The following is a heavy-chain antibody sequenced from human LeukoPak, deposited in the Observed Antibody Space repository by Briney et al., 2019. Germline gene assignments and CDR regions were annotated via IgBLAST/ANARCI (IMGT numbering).Heavy chain of an antibody. CDR1: GFTFSSYA. Sequence: GGSLRLSCAASGFTFSSYAMSWVRQATGKGREWVSGISGPGGSTYYADSVKGRTTISRDNSKKMLYLQMNSLRAEDTAVYYCAKDCCGGDWSDAFDIWGQGTMVPVSS. V-gene: IGHV3-23*01. D-gene: IGHD2-21*02. J-gene: IGHJ3*02. CDR3: AKDCCGGDWSDAFDI. CDR2: ISGPGGST.